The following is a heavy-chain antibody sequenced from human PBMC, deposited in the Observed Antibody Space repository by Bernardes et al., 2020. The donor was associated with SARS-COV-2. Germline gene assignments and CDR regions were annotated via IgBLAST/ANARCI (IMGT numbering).Heavy chain of an antibody. Sequence: GGSLRLSCAASGFTFSSYAMSWVRQAPGKGLEWVSLIGWDGIKTFYADSVKGRFTISRDNSKNSLYLEMNSLRTEDTAFYYCVKDFITMATWGQGTLVTVAS. CDR1: GFTFSSYA. V-gene: IGHV3-43*02. D-gene: IGHD3-10*01. CDR2: IGWDGIKT. CDR3: VKDFITMAT. J-gene: IGHJ5*02.